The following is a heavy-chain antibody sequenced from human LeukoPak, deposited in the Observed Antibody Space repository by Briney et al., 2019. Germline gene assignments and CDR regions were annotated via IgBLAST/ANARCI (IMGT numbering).Heavy chain of an antibody. V-gene: IGHV1-18*01. CDR2: ISAYNGNT. J-gene: IGHJ4*02. Sequence: ASVKVSCKASGYTFTSYGISWVRQAPGQGLEWMGWISAYNGNTNYAQKLQSRVTMTTDTSTSTAYMEVRSPRSDNTAVYYCAILNGIRGYYFDYWGQGTLVTVSS. D-gene: IGHD2-8*01. CDR1: GYTFTSYG. CDR3: AILNGIRGYYFDY.